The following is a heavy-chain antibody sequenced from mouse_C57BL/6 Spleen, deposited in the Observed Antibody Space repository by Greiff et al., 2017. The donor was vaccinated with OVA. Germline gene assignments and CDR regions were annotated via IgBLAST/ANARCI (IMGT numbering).Heavy chain of an antibody. J-gene: IGHJ2*01. Sequence: QVQLQQPGAELVRPGSSVKLSCKASGYTFTSYWMDWVKQRPGQGLEWIGNIYPSDSETHYNQKFKDKATLTVDKSSSTAYMQLSSLTSEDSAVYYCARGDYCYPFDYWGQGTTLTVSS. CDR1: GYTFTSYW. CDR3: ARGDYCYPFDY. V-gene: IGHV1-61*01. CDR2: IYPSDSET. D-gene: IGHD2-12*01.